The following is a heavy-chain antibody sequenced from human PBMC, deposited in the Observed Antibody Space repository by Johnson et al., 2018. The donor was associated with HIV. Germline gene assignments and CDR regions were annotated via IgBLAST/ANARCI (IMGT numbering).Heavy chain of an antibody. D-gene: IGHD6-19*01. J-gene: IGHJ3*02. CDR3: ASTRTGWGAFDI. V-gene: IGHV3-30*14. CDR2: ISYDGSNK. Sequence: QVQLVESGGGLVQPGGSLRLSCAASGFTFSSYAMHWVRQAPGKGLEWVAVISYDGSNKYYADSVKGRFTISRDNSKNTLYLQMNSLRAEDTAVYYCASTRTGWGAFDIWGQGTMVTVSS. CDR1: GFTFSSYA.